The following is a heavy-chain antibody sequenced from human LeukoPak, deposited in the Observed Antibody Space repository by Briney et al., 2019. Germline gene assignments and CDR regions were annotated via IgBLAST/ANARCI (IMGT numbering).Heavy chain of an antibody. J-gene: IGHJ4*02. CDR1: GFSLSTSGMC. D-gene: IGHD3-22*01. CDR2: IGWDDDK. CDR3: ARMRRYYDSSGYPDY. Sequence: SGPALVKPTQTLTLTCTFSGFSLSTSGMCVSWIRQPPGKALEWLARIGWDDDKYFSTSLKTRLTISRDTSKNQVVLTMTNMDPVDTATYYCARMRRYYDSSGYPDYWGQGTLVTVSS. V-gene: IGHV2-70*11.